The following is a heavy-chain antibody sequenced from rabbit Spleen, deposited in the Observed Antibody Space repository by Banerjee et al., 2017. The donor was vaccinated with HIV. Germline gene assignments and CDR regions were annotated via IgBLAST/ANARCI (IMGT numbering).Heavy chain of an antibody. V-gene: IGHV1S40*01. CDR2: INGVTGKA. D-gene: IGHD4-1*01. J-gene: IGHJ4*01. CDR1: GFSFSSSYY. CDR3: ARNANGGWDL. Sequence: QSLEESGGDLVKPGASLTLTCTASGFSFSSSYYMCWVRQAPGKGLEWIACINGVTGKALYASWARGRFTLSKSSSTTVTLQMTSLTAADTATYFCARNANGGWDLWGPGTLVTVS.